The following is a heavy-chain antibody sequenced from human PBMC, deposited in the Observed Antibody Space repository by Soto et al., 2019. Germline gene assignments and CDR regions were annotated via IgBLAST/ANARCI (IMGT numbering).Heavy chain of an antibody. CDR3: ARDGDIQGGPPPKNYAMDV. J-gene: IGHJ6*02. CDR2: IWYDGSNK. D-gene: IGHD5-12*01. CDR1: GFTFRNFG. V-gene: IGHV3-33*08. Sequence: QVRLVESGGGVVQPGRSLRLSCSASGFTFRNFGFHWVRQAPGKGLEWVALIWYDGSNKYYAESLKGRVSISRDNSKNTLYLEMKSLRFEDTAVHYCARDGDIQGGPPPKNYAMDVWGQGTTVTVSS.